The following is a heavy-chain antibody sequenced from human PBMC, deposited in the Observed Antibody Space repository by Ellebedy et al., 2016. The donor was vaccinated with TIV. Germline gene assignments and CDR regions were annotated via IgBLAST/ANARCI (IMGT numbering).Heavy chain of an antibody. CDR2: MNPNSGNT. V-gene: IGHV1-8*03. J-gene: IGHJ4*02. Sequence: AASVKVSCKASGYTFTSYDINWVRQATGQGLEWMGWMNPNSGNTGYAQKFQGRVTITRNTSISTAYMELSSLRSEDTAVYYCARGGFSGYDFGYWGQGTLVTVSS. CDR3: ARGGFSGYDFGY. D-gene: IGHD5-12*01. CDR1: GYTFTSYD.